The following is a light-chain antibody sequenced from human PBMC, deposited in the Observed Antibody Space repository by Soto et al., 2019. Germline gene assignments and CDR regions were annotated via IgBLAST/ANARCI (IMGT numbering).Light chain of an antibody. CDR3: QQYGSSPQT. CDR1: QSVSSSY. Sequence: EIVLTQSPGTLSLSPGERATLSCRASQSVSSSYLAWYQQKPGQAPRLLIYGASSRATGIPDRFSGSGSGTDFTLTISRLEREDFAVYYCQQYGSSPQTFGQGNKVDSK. V-gene: IGKV3-20*01. CDR2: GAS. J-gene: IGKJ1*01.